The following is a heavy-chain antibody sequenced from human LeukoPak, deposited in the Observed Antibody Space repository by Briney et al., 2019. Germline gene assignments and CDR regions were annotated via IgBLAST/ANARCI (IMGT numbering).Heavy chain of an antibody. CDR3: ASPHKMYSSSWYDY. V-gene: IGHV4-34*01. CDR1: GGSFSGYY. CDR2: INHSGST. J-gene: IGHJ4*02. D-gene: IGHD6-13*01. Sequence: SETLSLTCAVYGGSFSGYYWSWIRQPPGKGLEWIGEINHSGSTNYNPSLKSRVTISVDTSKNQFSLKLSSVTAADTAVYYCASPHKMYSSSWYDYWGQGTLVTVSS.